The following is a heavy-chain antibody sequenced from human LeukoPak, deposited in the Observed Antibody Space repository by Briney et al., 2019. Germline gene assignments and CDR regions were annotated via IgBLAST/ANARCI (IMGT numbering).Heavy chain of an antibody. J-gene: IGHJ4*02. V-gene: IGHV3-48*03. CDR3: ARELSGTTSYYFDY. CDR2: ISTSGNTR. Sequence: GGSLRLSCAASGFTFSSYEMNWVRQAPRQALEWVSYISTSGNTRYYADSVKGRFTISRDNAKNSLYLQMNSLRVEDTAVYYCARELSGTTSYYFDYWGQGTLVTVSS. CDR1: GFTFSSYE. D-gene: IGHD1-7*01.